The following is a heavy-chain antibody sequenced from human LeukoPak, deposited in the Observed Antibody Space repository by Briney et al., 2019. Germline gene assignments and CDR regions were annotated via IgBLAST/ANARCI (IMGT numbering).Heavy chain of an antibody. Sequence: GGSLRLSCAASGFTFSSYGMHWVRQAPGKGLEWVSVIYSGGSTYYADSVKGRFTISRDNSKNTLYLQMNSLRAEDTAVYYCARDSSGWYVGLYYGMDVWGQGTTVTVSS. CDR2: IYSGGST. V-gene: IGHV3-53*01. D-gene: IGHD6-19*01. CDR3: ARDSSGWYVGLYYGMDV. CDR1: GFTFSSYG. J-gene: IGHJ6*02.